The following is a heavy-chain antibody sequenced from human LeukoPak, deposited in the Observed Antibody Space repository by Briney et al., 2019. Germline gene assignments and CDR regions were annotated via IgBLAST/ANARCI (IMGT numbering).Heavy chain of an antibody. J-gene: IGHJ6*04. V-gene: IGHV3-74*01. CDR2: INSDGSGT. CDR3: AELGITMIGGV. D-gene: IGHD3-10*02. CDR1: GFTFTNYW. Sequence: GGSLRLSCAASGFTFTNYWMHWVRQVSGKGLVWVSRINSDGSGTRYADFVKGRFTISRDNAKSTVYLQMNSPRTDDTAVYYCAELGITMIGGVWGKGTTVTISS.